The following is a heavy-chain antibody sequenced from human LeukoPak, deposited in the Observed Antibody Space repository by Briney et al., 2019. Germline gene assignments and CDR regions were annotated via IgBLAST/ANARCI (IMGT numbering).Heavy chain of an antibody. D-gene: IGHD3-22*01. CDR1: GGSISSYY. CDR3: ARDSSGYPWGWFDP. V-gene: IGHV4-4*07. J-gene: IGHJ5*02. Sequence: SETLSLTCTVSGGSISSYYWSWIRQPAGKGLEWIGRIYTSGSTNYNPSLKRRVTMSVDTSKNQFSLKLSSVTAADTAVYYCARDSSGYPWGWFDPWGQGTLVTVSS. CDR2: IYTSGST.